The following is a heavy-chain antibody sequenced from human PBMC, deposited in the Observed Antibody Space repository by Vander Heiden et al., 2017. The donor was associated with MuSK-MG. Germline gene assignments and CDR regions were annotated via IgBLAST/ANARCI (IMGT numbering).Heavy chain of an antibody. V-gene: IGHV3-23*01. CDR2: ISGSGDSA. Sequence: EVQLLESGGGLVQPGGSPRLSCAASGFTFSSFAMSWVRQAPGKGLEWVSAISGSGDSAYYAGSVKGRFTISRDNSKNTLYLQMKSLRAEDTAVYYCAKSRTGVNNGFDIWGQGTMVTVSS. J-gene: IGHJ3*02. CDR1: GFTFSSFA. D-gene: IGHD7-27*01. CDR3: AKSRTGVNNGFDI.